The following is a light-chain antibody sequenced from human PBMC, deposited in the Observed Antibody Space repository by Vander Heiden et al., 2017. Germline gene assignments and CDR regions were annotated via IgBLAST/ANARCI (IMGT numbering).Light chain of an antibody. CDR3: QQDSSSPGT. Sequence: EILLTQSPSTLSASPGERATLTCRASQSVSSSYLARYQQKPGKAPRLLIYGASSSATRIPDRFSGSGSGTDFTLSISRLEPEDFAAYYCQQDSSSPGTFGQGTKVEIK. V-gene: IGKV3-20*01. CDR2: GAS. CDR1: QSVSSSY. J-gene: IGKJ1*01.